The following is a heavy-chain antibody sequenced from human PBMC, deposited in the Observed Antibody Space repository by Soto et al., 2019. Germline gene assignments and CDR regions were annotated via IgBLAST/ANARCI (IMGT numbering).Heavy chain of an antibody. CDR3: ARHDYDSGSYVRY. Sequence: QLQLQESGPGLVKPSETLSLTCTVSGGSISSTSYYWGWIRQPPGKGLEWIGNIYHSGTTYYNPSLTSRVTISVDTSKNQFSLKLTSVTAAHTAVYFCARHDYDSGSYVRYWGQGTLVTVSS. D-gene: IGHD3-10*01. CDR2: IYHSGTT. CDR1: GGSISSTSYY. V-gene: IGHV4-39*01. J-gene: IGHJ4*02.